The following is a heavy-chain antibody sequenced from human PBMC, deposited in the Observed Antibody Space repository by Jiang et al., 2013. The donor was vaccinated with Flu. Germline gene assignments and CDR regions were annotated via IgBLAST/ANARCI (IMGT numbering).Heavy chain of an antibody. CDR2: TYYRSKWFS. CDR1: GDSVSGTSAA. Sequence: QTLSLTCVISGDSVSGTSAAWNWIRQSPSRGLEWLGRTYYRSKWFSDYAPSVKGRITIYPDTSRNQFSLQLNSVTPEDTAVYYCARGFNRGNGKFDYWGQGALVIVSS. D-gene: IGHD3-10*01. CDR3: ARGFNRGNGKFDY. V-gene: IGHV6-1*01. J-gene: IGHJ4*02.